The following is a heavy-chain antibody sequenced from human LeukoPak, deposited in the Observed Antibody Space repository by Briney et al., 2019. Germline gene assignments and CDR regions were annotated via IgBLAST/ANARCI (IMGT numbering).Heavy chain of an antibody. Sequence: SETLSLTCSVSGGSISGGVYSWNWISQHPGKGLEWLGYIFSSGHSYYNPSLKSRVSISVDTSTNQFSLKLRSVTAADAAVYYCARDRGDLTVAGHFDSWGQGTLVTVSS. CDR3: ARDRGDLTVAGHFDS. J-gene: IGHJ4*02. V-gene: IGHV4-31*03. CDR1: GGSISGGVYS. CDR2: IFSSGHS. D-gene: IGHD6-19*01.